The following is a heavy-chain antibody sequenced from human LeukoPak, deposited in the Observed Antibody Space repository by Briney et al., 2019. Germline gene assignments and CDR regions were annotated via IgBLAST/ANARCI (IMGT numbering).Heavy chain of an antibody. V-gene: IGHV1-2*02. CDR2: INPNSGGT. CDR1: GYTFTGYY. D-gene: IGHD2-2*01. Sequence: ASVKVSCKASGYTFTGYYMHWVRQAPGQGLEWMGWINPNSGGTNYAQKFQGRVTMTRDTSISTAYMELSRLRSDDTAVYYCAREVVPAAHFDYWGQETLVTVSS. CDR3: AREVVPAAHFDY. J-gene: IGHJ4*02.